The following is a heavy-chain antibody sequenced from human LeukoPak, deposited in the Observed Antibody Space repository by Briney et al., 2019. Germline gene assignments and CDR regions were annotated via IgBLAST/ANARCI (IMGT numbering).Heavy chain of an antibody. CDR2: ISSTDAGT. V-gene: IGHV3-23*01. J-gene: IGHJ4*02. D-gene: IGHD2-21*01. CDR3: AKAPVTSCRGAYCYPFDY. Sequence: GGSLRLSCAASGFTVSSNYMSWVRQAPGKGLEWVSAISSTDAGTYHADSVRGRFTISRDSSKNTLYLQMNSLRAEDAAVYYCAKAPVTSCRGAYCYPFDYWGQGTLVTVSS. CDR1: GFTVSSNY.